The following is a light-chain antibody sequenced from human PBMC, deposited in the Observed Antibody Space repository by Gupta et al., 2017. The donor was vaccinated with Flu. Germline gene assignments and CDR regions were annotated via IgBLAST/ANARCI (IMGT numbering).Light chain of an antibody. CDR1: SRDIGTYNY. Sequence: QSALTQPASVSGSPGQSITISCTGTSRDIGTYNYVSWYQQSPGKAPKLIIYEVSSRPSGVSNRFSGSKSGNTASLTISGLQAEDDADYYCNSYSGSYTLVFGGGTKLTDL. V-gene: IGLV2-14*01. CDR3: NSYSGSYTLV. J-gene: IGLJ3*02. CDR2: EVS.